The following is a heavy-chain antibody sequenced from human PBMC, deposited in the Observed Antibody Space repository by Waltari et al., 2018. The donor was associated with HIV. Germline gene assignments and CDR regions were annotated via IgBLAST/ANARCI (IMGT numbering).Heavy chain of an antibody. D-gene: IGHD6-13*01. V-gene: IGHV4-61*01. CDR3: ATGGWQQLRGGNYFDP. CDR1: GGSVSSGTYY. Sequence: QVQLQESGPGLVKPSETLSLACTVSGGSVSSGTYYWSWIRQSPGKGLGWIGFIFYSGTMSFNPPLKSRVTMSGDTSKNQFSLRLRSVTAADTAVYYCATGGWQQLRGGNYFDPRGQGTLVTVSS. J-gene: IGHJ5*02. CDR2: IFYSGTM.